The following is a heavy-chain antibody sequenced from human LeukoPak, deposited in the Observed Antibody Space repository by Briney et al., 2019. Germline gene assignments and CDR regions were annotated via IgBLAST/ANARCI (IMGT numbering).Heavy chain of an antibody. CDR3: AKDPYRYSSSSPDY. V-gene: IGHV3-23*01. D-gene: IGHD6-6*01. CDR2: ISGSGGST. J-gene: IGHJ4*02. CDR1: GFTFSSYA. Sequence: GGSLRLSCAASGFTFSSYAMSWFRQAPGKGLEWVSAISGSGGSTYYADSVKGRFTISRDNSKNTLYLQMNSLRAEDTAVYYCAKDPYRYSSSSPDYWGQGTLVTVSS.